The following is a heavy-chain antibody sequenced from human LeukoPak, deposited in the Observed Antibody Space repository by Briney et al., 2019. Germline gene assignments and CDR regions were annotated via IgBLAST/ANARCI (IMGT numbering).Heavy chain of an antibody. D-gene: IGHD3-10*01. CDR2: IIPIFGTA. J-gene: IGHJ6*03. Sequence: SVKVSCKASGGTFSSYAISWVRQAPGQGLEWMGGIIPIFGTANYAQKFQGRVTITTDESTSTAYMELSSLRSEDTAVYYCARGGYYGSGSSYYYYYYMDVWGKGTTVTASS. CDR3: ARGGYYGSGSSYYYYYYMDV. CDR1: GGTFSSYA. V-gene: IGHV1-69*05.